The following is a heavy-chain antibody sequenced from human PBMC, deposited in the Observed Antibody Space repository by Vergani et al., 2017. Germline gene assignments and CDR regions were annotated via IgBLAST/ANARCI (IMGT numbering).Heavy chain of an antibody. Sequence: QVQLVESGGGVVQPGRSLRLSCAASGFTFSSYGMHWVRQAQGKGLEWLAVIWYDGSNKYYADSVKGRFTISRDNSKNTLYLQMNSLRAEDTAVYYCAGASLRALVGYYYYMDVWGKGKTVVVSS. CDR2: IWYDGSNK. V-gene: IGHV3-33*01. CDR1: GFTFSSYG. D-gene: IGHD3-16*02. J-gene: IGHJ6*03. CDR3: AGASLRALVGYYYYMDV.